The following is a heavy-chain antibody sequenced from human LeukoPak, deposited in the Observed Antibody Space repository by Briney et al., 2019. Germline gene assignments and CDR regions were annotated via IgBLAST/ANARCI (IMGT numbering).Heavy chain of an antibody. V-gene: IGHV4-4*07. D-gene: IGHD6-19*01. CDR1: GGSISSYY. Sequence: PSETLSLTCTVSGGSISSYYWSWIRQPAGKGLEWIGRIYTSGSTNYNPSLKSRVTMSVDTSKNQFSLKLSSVTAADTAVYYCARGPGVAGTAHYYMDVWGKGTTVTVSS. CDR2: IYTSGST. CDR3: ARGPGVAGTAHYYMDV. J-gene: IGHJ6*03.